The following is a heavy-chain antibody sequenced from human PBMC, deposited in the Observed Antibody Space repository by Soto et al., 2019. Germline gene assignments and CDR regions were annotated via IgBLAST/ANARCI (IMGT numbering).Heavy chain of an antibody. D-gene: IGHD1-20*01. J-gene: IGHJ6*03. V-gene: IGHV3-23*04. CDR3: ARVRYPSAPRRPIDYYFMDV. CDR1: GFTFGSYA. CDR2: ISGGVSGS. Sequence: VQLVESGGGLVQPGGSLRLSCAASGFTFGSYAMTWVRQAPGQGLEWVSGISGGVSGSYYSDSVEARFTISRDNPKTLLYLHMNTLRVEDTGVYFCARVRYPSAPRRPIDYYFMDVWGNGTTITVSS.